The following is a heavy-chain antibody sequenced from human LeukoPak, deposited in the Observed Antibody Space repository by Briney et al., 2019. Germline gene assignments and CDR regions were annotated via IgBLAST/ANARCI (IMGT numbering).Heavy chain of an antibody. V-gene: IGHV3-7*01. J-gene: IGHJ4*02. CDR2: IKQDGSEK. Sequence: GGSLRLSCAASRFTFSSYWMSWVRQAPGKGLEWVANIKQDGSEKYYVDFVKGRFTISRDNSKNTLYLQMNSLRAEDTAVYYCAKVGYSYGPFDYWGQGTLVTVSS. CDR3: AKVGYSYGPFDY. CDR1: RFTFSSYW. D-gene: IGHD5-18*01.